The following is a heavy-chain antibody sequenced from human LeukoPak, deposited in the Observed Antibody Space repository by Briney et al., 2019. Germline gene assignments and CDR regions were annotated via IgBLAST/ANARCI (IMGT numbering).Heavy chain of an antibody. Sequence: PGGSLRLSCAASGLTFSSYAMSWVRQAPGKGLEWVSTISDSGSGGITYYADSVKGRFTISRDNSKNTLYLQMNSLRAEDTAVYYCAGELRFLEWLLPIDYWGQGTLVTVSS. D-gene: IGHD3-3*01. CDR3: AGELRFLEWLLPIDY. V-gene: IGHV3-23*01. CDR2: ISDSGSGGIT. CDR1: GLTFSSYA. J-gene: IGHJ4*02.